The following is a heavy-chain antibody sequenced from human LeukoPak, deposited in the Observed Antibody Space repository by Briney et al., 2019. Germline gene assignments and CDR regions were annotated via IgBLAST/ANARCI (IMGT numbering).Heavy chain of an antibody. Sequence: SVKVSCKASGGTFSSYAISWVRQAPGQGLEWMGGIIPIFGTANYAQKFQGRVTITADESTSTAYMELSSLRSEDTAVYYCASPAITQVVTQYFQHWGQGTLVTVSS. D-gene: IGHD3-22*01. CDR3: ASPAITQVVTQYFQH. CDR2: IIPIFGTA. CDR1: GGTFSSYA. V-gene: IGHV1-69*13. J-gene: IGHJ1*01.